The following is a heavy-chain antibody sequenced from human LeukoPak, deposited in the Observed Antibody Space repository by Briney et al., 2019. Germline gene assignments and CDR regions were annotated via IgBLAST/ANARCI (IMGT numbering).Heavy chain of an antibody. J-gene: IGHJ5*02. CDR3: ARGTQYSSSRDWFDP. D-gene: IGHD6-13*01. CDR2: ISYDGSNK. V-gene: IGHV3-30-3*01. Sequence: GRSLRLSCAASGFTFSSYAMHWVHQAPGKGLEWVAVISYDGSNKYYADSVKGRFTISRDNSKNTLYLQMNSLRAEDTAVYYCARGTQYSSSRDWFDPWGQGTLVTVSS. CDR1: GFTFSSYA.